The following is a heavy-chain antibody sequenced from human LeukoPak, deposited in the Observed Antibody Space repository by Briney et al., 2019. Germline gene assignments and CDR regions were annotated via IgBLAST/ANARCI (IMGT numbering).Heavy chain of an antibody. J-gene: IGHJ4*02. Sequence: TGGSLRLSCAASGFDFSDYATTWVRQAPGKGLEWVSAISGSGSSTYYADSVKGRFTISRDNSKNTLYLQMNSLRAEDTAVYYCAREGVALTHDDWGQGTLVTVSS. CDR2: ISGSGSST. CDR1: GFDFSDYA. D-gene: IGHD2-15*01. V-gene: IGHV3-23*01. CDR3: AREGVALTHDD.